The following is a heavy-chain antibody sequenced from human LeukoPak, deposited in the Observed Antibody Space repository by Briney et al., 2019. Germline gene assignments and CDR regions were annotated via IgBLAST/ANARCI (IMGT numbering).Heavy chain of an antibody. Sequence: GGSLRLSCAASGLTASSNYMSWVRPAPGKGLEWVSVIYSGGSTYYEDSVQGRFTLSRDNSKNTLYLQMNSLRAEDTAVYYCARNGGGSGYFDYWGQGTLVTVSS. CDR2: IYSGGST. CDR3: ARNGGGSGYFDY. J-gene: IGHJ4*02. CDR1: GLTASSNY. V-gene: IGHV3-53*01. D-gene: IGHD2-8*01.